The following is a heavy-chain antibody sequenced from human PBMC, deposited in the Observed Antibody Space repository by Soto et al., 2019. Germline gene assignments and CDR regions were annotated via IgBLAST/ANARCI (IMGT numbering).Heavy chain of an antibody. V-gene: IGHV1-18*01. CDR3: AADFRHDCGGDCYLDY. D-gene: IGHD2-21*02. CDR2: ISAYNGNT. J-gene: IGHJ4*02. Sequence: ASVKVSCKSSGYTFTSYGISWVRQAPGQGLEWMGWISAYNGNTNYAQKLQGRVTMTTDTSTSTAYMELRSLRSDDTAVYYCAADFRHDCGGDCYLDYWGQGTLVTVSS. CDR1: GYTFTSYG.